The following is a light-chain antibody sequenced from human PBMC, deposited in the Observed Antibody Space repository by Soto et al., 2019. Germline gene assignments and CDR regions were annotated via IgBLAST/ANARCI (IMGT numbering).Light chain of an antibody. J-gene: IGKJ4*01. Sequence: DIQMTPSPSTLAASFGERVPITCRASQNINNWLAWYQQKPGKAPKLLIYAASSLQSGVPSRFSGSGSGTDFTLTISSLQPEDFAPYYCQQSYSTPLTFGGGTKVDIK. V-gene: IGKV1-39*01. CDR1: QNINNW. CDR3: QQSYSTPLT. CDR2: AAS.